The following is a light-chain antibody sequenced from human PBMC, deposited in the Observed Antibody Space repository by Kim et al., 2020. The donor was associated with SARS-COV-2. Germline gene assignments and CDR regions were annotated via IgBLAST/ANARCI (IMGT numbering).Light chain of an antibody. V-gene: IGLV3-1*01. CDR1: GLGDRY. Sequence: VSPGQTTVITCSGDGLGDRYTFWFQQKPGPSPVLVIYQDIKRTSGIPERFSGSNSGNTATLTISGTQAMDEADYYCQTWDSGTAVVFGGGTQLTVL. CDR3: QTWDSGTAVV. J-gene: IGLJ3*02. CDR2: QDI.